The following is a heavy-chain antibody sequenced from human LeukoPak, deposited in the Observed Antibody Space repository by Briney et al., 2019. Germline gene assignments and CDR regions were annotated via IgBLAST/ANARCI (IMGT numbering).Heavy chain of an antibody. CDR2: ISYDGSNK. CDR1: GFTFSSYA. Sequence: GGSLRLSCAASGFTFSSYAMHWVRQAPGKGLEWVAVISYDGSNKYYADSVKGRFTISRDNSKNTLYLQMNSLRAEDTAVHYCANALLTSSGSLHWGQGTLVTVSS. D-gene: IGHD6-19*01. V-gene: IGHV3-30-3*01. J-gene: IGHJ4*02. CDR3: ANALLTSSGSLH.